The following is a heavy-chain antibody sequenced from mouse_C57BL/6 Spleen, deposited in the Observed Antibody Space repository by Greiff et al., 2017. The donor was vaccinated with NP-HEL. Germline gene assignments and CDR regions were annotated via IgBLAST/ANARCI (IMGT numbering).Heavy chain of an antibody. CDR2: IYPRDGST. D-gene: IGHD2-3*01. Sequence: VQLQQSDAELVKPGASVKISCKVSGYTFTDHTIHWMKQRPEQGLEWIGYIYPRDGSTKYNEKFKGKATLTADKSSSTAYMQLNSLTSEDSAVYFCARAMGYDGYYPAWFAYWGQGTLVTVSA. CDR3: ARAMGYDGYYPAWFAY. J-gene: IGHJ3*01. CDR1: GYTFTDHT. V-gene: IGHV1-78*01.